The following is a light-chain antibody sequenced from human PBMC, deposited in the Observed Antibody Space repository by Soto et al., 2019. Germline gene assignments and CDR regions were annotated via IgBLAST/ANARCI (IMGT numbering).Light chain of an antibody. CDR3: CSYAGTNTFV. V-gene: IGLV2-23*01. CDR1: SSDVGSYNL. CDR2: AGN. J-gene: IGLJ1*01. Sequence: QSALTQPASVSGSPGQSITISCTGTSSDVGSYNLVSWYQQHPGKAPKLMIYAGNKRPSGVSNRFSGSKSANTASLTISGLQTEDEADYYCCSYAGTNTFVFGTGTKLTVL.